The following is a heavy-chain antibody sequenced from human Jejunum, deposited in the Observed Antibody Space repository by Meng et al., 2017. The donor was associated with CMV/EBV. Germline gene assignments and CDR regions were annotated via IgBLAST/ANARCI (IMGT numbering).Heavy chain of an antibody. CDR1: GITFSSYS. Sequence: SGITFSSYSMNWVRQAPGKGLEWISCSSSRGTFTYYADSVKGRFTISRDNAKNSLYLQMNSLRAEDTAVYYCARHDTAITYYFDNWGQGTLVTVSS. CDR3: ARHDTAITYYFDN. V-gene: IGHV3-21*06. J-gene: IGHJ4*02. CDR2: SSSRGTFT. D-gene: IGHD5-18*01.